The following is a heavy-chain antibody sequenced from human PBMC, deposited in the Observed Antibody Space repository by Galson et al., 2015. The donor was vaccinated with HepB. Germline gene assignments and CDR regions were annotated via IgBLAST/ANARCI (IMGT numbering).Heavy chain of an antibody. CDR2: IYWNNDK. CDR3: AHWGIVVVGANDGFDV. D-gene: IGHD3-22*01. Sequence: PALVKPTQTLTLTCTFSGFSLSTSRVGVGWIRQPPGKALEWLALIYWNNDKRYSPSLKSRLTITKDTSKNQVVLTMTNMDPVGTATYYCAHWGIVVVGANDGFDVWGQGTMVTVSS. V-gene: IGHV2-5*01. CDR1: GFSLSTSRVG. J-gene: IGHJ3*01.